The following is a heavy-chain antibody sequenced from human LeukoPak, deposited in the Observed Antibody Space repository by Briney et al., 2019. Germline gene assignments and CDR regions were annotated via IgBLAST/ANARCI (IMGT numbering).Heavy chain of an antibody. D-gene: IGHD6-19*01. CDR1: GFTFSSNA. J-gene: IGHJ4*02. CDR2: ISGSGGNT. CDR3: AKAVGSGWRYYFDY. V-gene: IGHV3-23*01. Sequence: GGSLRLSCAASGFTFSSNAMIWVRQAPGKGLEWVSVISGSGGNTYYAGSVKGRLTISRDNSKNTLYLQMNSLRAEDTAVYYCAKAVGSGWRYYFDYWGQGTLVTVSS.